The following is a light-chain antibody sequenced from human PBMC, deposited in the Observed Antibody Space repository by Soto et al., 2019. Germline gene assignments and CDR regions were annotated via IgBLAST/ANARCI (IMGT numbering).Light chain of an antibody. CDR2: ATS. J-gene: IGKJ4*01. Sequence: DIQMTQSPSSLSASVGDRVTITCRASQSISRYLNWYQQKPGKAPKFLIYATSSLQSGVPSRFSGSGSGTDFTLTISSLQPEDFAIYYCQQSYSTPLLTFGGGTKVEIK. CDR3: QQSYSTPLLT. V-gene: IGKV1-39*01. CDR1: QSISRY.